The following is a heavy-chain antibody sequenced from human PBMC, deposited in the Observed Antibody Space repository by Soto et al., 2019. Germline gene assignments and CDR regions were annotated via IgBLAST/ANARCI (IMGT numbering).Heavy chain of an antibody. D-gene: IGHD3-16*02. CDR1: GSSISSYY. J-gene: IGHJ4*02. CDR2: IYYSGST. CDR3: ARGHNDYVWGSYRWALDY. Sequence: PSETLSLTCTVSGSSISSYYWSWIRQPPGKGLEWIGYIYYSGSTNYNPSLKSRVTISVDTSKNQFSLKLSSVTAADTAVYYCARGHNDYVWGSYRWALDYWGQGTLVTVSS. V-gene: IGHV4-59*01.